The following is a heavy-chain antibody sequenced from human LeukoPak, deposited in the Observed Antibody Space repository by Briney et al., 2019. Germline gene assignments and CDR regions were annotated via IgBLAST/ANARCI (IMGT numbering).Heavy chain of an antibody. J-gene: IGHJ4*02. V-gene: IGHV4-34*01. Sequence: SETLSLTCAVYGGSFSGYYWSWIRQPPGKGLEWIGEINHSGSTNYNPSLKSRVTISVDTSKNQFSLKLSSVTAADTAVYYCARGRDYYSSYWSFDYWGQGTLVTVSS. CDR2: INHSGST. CDR3: ARGRDYYSSYWSFDY. D-gene: IGHD3-22*01. CDR1: GGSFSGYY.